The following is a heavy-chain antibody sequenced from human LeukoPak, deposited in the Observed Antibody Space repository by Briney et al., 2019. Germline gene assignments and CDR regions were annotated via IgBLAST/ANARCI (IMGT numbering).Heavy chain of an antibody. Sequence: ASVKVSCKAFGNTFTSYDINWVRQATGQGLEWMGWMNPNSGITGYAQKFQGRVAMTRNTSINTAYMELGSLRSEDTAVYYCARPRQLWSYGMDVWGQGTTVTVSS. CDR1: GNTFTSYD. V-gene: IGHV1-8*01. D-gene: IGHD5-18*01. CDR3: ARPRQLWSYGMDV. CDR2: MNPNSGIT. J-gene: IGHJ6*02.